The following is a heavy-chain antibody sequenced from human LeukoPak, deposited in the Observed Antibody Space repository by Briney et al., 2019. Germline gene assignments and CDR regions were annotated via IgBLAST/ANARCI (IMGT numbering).Heavy chain of an antibody. CDR2: IKSKTDGGTT. J-gene: IGHJ4*02. V-gene: IGHV3-15*01. D-gene: IGHD6-19*01. CDR3: TTVDHSSGFVDY. Sequence: SXAAXGFTFSNAWMSWVRQAPGKGLEWVGRIKSKTDGGTTDYAAPVKGRFTISRDDSKNTVYMQMNRLKNEDTAVXXXTTVDHSSGFVDYWGQGTLVTVSS. CDR1: GFTFSNAW.